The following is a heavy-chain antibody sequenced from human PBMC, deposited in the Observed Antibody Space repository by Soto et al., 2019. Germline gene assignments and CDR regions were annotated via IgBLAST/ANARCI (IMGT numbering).Heavy chain of an antibody. J-gene: IGHJ4*02. D-gene: IGHD1-7*01. CDR1: RFTFISYA. CDR3: ASTPWNYGENRYFDY. CDR2: ISGNGYDT. V-gene: IGHV3-23*01. Sequence: GSLRISCAASRFTFISYAMSWVRQAPGKGLEWVPSISGNGYDTYDADSVKGRFTISRDYSKNTLFLQMNSLRVEDTAIYYYASTPWNYGENRYFDYWGQGTLVTVSS.